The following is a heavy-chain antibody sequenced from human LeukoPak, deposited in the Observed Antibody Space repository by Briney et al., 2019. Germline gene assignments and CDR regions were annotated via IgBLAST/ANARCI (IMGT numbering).Heavy chain of an antibody. J-gene: IGHJ6*02. Sequence: SETLSLTCTVSGGSISGHYWTWVRQPPGEGLEWIGQIHYSGKADYNPSLRSRITISVDTSKGQMSLKVTSVTAADTAVYYCARFGVDYDMDVWGQGTTVTVS. V-gene: IGHV4-59*11. D-gene: IGHD3-16*01. CDR3: ARFGVDYDMDV. CDR1: GGSISGHY. CDR2: IHYSGKA.